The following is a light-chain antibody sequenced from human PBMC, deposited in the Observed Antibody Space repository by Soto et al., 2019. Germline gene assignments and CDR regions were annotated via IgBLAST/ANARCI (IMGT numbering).Light chain of an antibody. CDR2: AAS. Sequence: DIQMTQSPSSLSASVGDRVTITCRASQSVSSYLNWYQQKPGKAPKLLIYAASTLQSGVPSRFSGSGSGTDFTLTISSLQPEDFVTYYCQQSDSAPRTFGLGTKVEVK. V-gene: IGKV1-39*01. CDR1: QSVSSY. J-gene: IGKJ1*01. CDR3: QQSDSAPRT.